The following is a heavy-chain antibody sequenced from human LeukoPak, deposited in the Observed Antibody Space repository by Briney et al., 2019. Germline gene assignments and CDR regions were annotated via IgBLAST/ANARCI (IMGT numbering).Heavy chain of an antibody. Sequence: SETLSLTCAVSGYSISSGYYWGWIRQPPGKGLEWIGSIYHSGSTYYNPSLKSRVTISVDTSKNQFSLKLSSVTAADTAVYYCARVRKYSSSYTFDYWGRGTLVTVSS. J-gene: IGHJ4*02. CDR2: IYHSGST. CDR3: ARVRKYSSSYTFDY. CDR1: GYSISSGYY. D-gene: IGHD6-6*01. V-gene: IGHV4-38-2*01.